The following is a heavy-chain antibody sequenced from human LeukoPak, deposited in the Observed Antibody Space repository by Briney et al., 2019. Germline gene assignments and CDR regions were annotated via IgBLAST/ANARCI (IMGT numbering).Heavy chain of an antibody. CDR2: INHSGST. V-gene: IGHV4-34*01. Sequence: PSETLSLTCAVYGGSFSGYYWSWIRQPPGKGLEWIGEINHSGSTNYNPSLKSRVTISVDTSKNQFSLKLSSVTAADTAVYYCARHPSRGWYYGPPDYWGQGTLVTVSS. CDR3: ARHPSRGWYYGPPDY. J-gene: IGHJ4*02. D-gene: IGHD6-19*01. CDR1: GGSFSGYY.